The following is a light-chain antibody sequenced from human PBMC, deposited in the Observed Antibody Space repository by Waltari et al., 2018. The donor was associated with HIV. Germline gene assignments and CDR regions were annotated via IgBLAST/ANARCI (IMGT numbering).Light chain of an antibody. CDR1: QSISSW. CDR2: KAS. CDR3: QQYTTSWT. V-gene: IGKV1-5*03. Sequence: DIQMTQSPSTLSASVGDRVTITCRASQSISSWLAWYQQKPGKAPKLLIYKASSLESGVPSRFSGSGSGTEFTLTIISLQPDDFATYYCQQYTTSWTFGQGTKVEIK. J-gene: IGKJ1*01.